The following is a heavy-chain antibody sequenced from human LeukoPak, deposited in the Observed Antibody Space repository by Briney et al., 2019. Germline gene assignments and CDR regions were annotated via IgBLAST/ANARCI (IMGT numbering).Heavy chain of an antibody. CDR3: AKDWYPGTTVTTTHWFDP. D-gene: IGHD4-17*01. Sequence: GGSLRLSCAASGFTFSSYAMNWGRQAPGRGLEWVSVFSGSADSTYYADSLKRRFTFSSDNSSNTLYLQMNSLRAEDTAVYYCAKDWYPGTTVTTTHWFDPWGQGTLVTVSS. V-gene: IGHV3-23*01. J-gene: IGHJ5*02. CDR1: GFTFSSYA. CDR2: FSGSADST.